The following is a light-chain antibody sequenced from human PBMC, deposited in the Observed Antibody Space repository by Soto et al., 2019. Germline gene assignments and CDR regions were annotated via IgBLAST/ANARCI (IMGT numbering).Light chain of an antibody. CDR3: ETWGSNTRV. Sequence: QSVLTQSSSASASLGSSVKLTCTLSSGHSSYIIAWHQQQPGKAPRYLMKLEGSGSYNKGSGVPDRFSGSSSGADRYLTICDGEVEDEADCYCETWGSNTRVFGGGTKLTVL. V-gene: IGLV4-60*02. CDR2: LEGSGSY. J-gene: IGLJ3*02. CDR1: SGHSSYI.